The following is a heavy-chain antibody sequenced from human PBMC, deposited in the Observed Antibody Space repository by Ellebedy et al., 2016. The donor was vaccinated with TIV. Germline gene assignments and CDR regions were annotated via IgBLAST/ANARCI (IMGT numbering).Heavy chain of an antibody. Sequence: AASVKVSCKASGYTFTRYGISWVRQAPGQGLEWMGVITTYIGNTNYAQKVQGRVTMTTNTSTSTAYMELRSLRYEDTALYYCARDPITADSSLGNYGLAVWGQGTTVTVSS. D-gene: IGHD6-13*01. J-gene: IGHJ6*02. V-gene: IGHV1-18*01. CDR1: GYTFTRYG. CDR2: ITTYIGNT. CDR3: ARDPITADSSLGNYGLAV.